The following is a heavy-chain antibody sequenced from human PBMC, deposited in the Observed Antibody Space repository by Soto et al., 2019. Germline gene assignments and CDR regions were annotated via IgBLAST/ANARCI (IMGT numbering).Heavy chain of an antibody. CDR3: ARARGARYFDY. Sequence: SETLSLTCTVSGGSISGSSFHWGWIRQPPGKGLEWIGSIYYSGSTYYSPSLKSRVTISVDTSKNQFSLKLSSVTAADTAVYYCARARGARYFDYWGQGTLVTVSS. D-gene: IGHD2-15*01. CDR1: GGSISGSSFH. J-gene: IGHJ4*02. CDR2: IYYSGST. V-gene: IGHV4-39*07.